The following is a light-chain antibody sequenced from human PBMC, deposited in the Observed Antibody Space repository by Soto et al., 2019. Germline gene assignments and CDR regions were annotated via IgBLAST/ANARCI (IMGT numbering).Light chain of an antibody. Sequence: QSALTQPPSASGSPGQSVTISCTGTSSDVGGYNYVSWYQQHPGKAPKFMIYEVSKRPSGVPDRFSGSKSGNTASLTVSGLQAEDEADYYCRSYAGSNKSVVFGGGTKLTVL. CDR3: RSYAGSNKSVV. CDR1: SSDVGGYNY. CDR2: EVS. J-gene: IGLJ2*01. V-gene: IGLV2-8*01.